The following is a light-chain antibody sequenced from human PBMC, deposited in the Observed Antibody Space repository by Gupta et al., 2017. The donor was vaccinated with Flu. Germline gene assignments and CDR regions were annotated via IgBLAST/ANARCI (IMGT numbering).Light chain of an antibody. V-gene: IGKV2-30*02. CDR2: KVS. J-gene: IGKJ2*01. CDR1: QRLVHSDGNTY. Sequence: DVVLTQSPLSLSVTLGQPASISCRSSQRLVHSDGNTYLNWFQQRPGQSPRRLFYKVSNRDSGVPDRFSGRGSGTDFTLEISRVEAEDVGIYYCMQGTQWYTFGQGTKLEIK. CDR3: MQGTQWYT.